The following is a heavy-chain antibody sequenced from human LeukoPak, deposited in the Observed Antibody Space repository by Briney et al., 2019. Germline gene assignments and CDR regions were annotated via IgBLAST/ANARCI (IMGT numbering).Heavy chain of an antibody. CDR1: GFTFSSYA. J-gene: IGHJ4*02. CDR3: AKAHYDILTGYPGSGVTYYFDY. D-gene: IGHD3-9*01. Sequence: PGGSLRLSCAASGFTFSSYAMSWFRQAPGKGREWVSAIVGRGGSTYYADSVKGRFTISRDNSKNTLYLQMNSLRAEDTAVYYCAKAHYDILTGYPGSGVTYYFDYWGQGTLVTVSS. V-gene: IGHV3-23*01. CDR2: IVGRGGST.